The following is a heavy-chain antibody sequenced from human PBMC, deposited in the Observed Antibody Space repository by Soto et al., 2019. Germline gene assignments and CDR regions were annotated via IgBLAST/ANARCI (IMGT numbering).Heavy chain of an antibody. V-gene: IGHV1-2*02. CDR3: GRGRSGQIVIFY. CDR1: GYTFTGHY. CDR2: IGPESGAT. D-gene: IGHD1-26*01. J-gene: IGHJ4*02. Sequence: ASVKVSCKTSGYTFTGHYIHGVRQAPQQGPEWMGEIGPESGATRYAEKFRGRVTMTMDTSITTVYMELRNLSPDDTAVYYCGRGRSGQIVIFYWGQGTPVTVSS.